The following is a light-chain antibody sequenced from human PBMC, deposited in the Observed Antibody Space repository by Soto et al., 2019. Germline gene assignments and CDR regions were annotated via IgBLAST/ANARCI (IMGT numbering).Light chain of an antibody. Sequence: QSVLTQPPSVSGAPGQRVTISCTGSNSNIGAGYDVNWYQQLPGTAPKLLIYGNSNRPSGVPDRFSGSKSGTSASLAITGLQAEDEADYYCQSYDSSLSGGVFGGGTKLTVL. CDR2: GNS. CDR3: QSYDSSLSGGV. CDR1: NSNIGAGYD. J-gene: IGLJ3*02. V-gene: IGLV1-40*01.